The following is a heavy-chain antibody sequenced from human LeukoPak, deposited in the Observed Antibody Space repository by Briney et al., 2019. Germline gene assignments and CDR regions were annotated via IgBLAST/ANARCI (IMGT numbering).Heavy chain of an antibody. CDR2: TVGGRPDT. D-gene: IGHD2-8*02. J-gene: IGHJ4*02. Sequence: GGSLRLSCAASGFTFSNYAMSWVRQTPGKGLEWVAATVGGRPDTYHAESVKGRFTVSRDDFRDTLFLQMNRLSVDDTAIYYCTKAPLRSCSGAFCYPFDYWGQGTLVTVSS. CDR3: TKAPLRSCSGAFCYPFDY. CDR1: GFTFSNYA. V-gene: IGHV3-23*01.